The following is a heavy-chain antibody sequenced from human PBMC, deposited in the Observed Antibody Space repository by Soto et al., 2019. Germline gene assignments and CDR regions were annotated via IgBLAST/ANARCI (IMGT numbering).Heavy chain of an antibody. CDR2: INSGGDT. D-gene: IGHD2-2*01. CDR3: AGGPSYCTSDNCYHGHYDY. Sequence: EVQLVESGGGLVQPGGSLRLSCVASGFSVSSNYMTWVRQAPGKGLQWVSVINSGGDTNYVDSVRGRFTISRDNSKNKLFLQMNSLRAEDTAVYYCAGGPSYCTSDNCYHGHYDYWGQGTLVTVAS. CDR1: GFSVSSNY. V-gene: IGHV3-66*01. J-gene: IGHJ4*02.